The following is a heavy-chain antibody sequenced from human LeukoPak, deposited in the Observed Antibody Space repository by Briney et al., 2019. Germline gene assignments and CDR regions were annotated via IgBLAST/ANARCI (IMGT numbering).Heavy chain of an antibody. CDR1: GYAMTSSNW. CDR3: VGGGSYYWAPDY. D-gene: IGHD3-10*01. Sequence: SETLSLTCDVSGYAMTSSNWWGWIRQPPGKVLEWIGYIYYSGNTDYNPSLKSRVTMSRHTSNNQFSLKLTSVSALDTAVYYCVGGGSYYWAPDYWGQGTLVTVSS. J-gene: IGHJ4*02. CDR2: IYYSGNT. V-gene: IGHV4-28*06.